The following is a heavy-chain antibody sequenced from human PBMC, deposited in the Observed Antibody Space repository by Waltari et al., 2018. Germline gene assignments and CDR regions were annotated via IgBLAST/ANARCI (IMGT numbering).Heavy chain of an antibody. D-gene: IGHD1-7*01. CDR2: IDPEDGKT. CDR1: GYTFTDYY. J-gene: IGHJ4*02. V-gene: IGHV1-69-2*01. Sequence: EVQLVQSGAEVKKPGASVKISCKAFGYTFTDYYIHWVQQAPGKGLEWMGRIDPEDGKTKYAAKFQSRATITADTSIDTAYMEMSGLRSEDTAVYYCARTTTVKSLDYWGQGTLVTVSS. CDR3: ARTTTVKSLDY.